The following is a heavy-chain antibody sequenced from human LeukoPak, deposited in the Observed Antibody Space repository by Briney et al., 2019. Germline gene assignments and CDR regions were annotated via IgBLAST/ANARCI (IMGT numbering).Heavy chain of an antibody. V-gene: IGHV4-61*02. J-gene: IGHJ6*03. CDR1: GGSISIGTYY. CDR2: IYISGST. CDR3: ARVQRPDYYYYYMDA. Sequence: PSETLSLTCTVSGGSISIGTYYWSWIRQPAGKGLEWIGRIYISGSTNYNPSLKSRVTISMDTSKNQFSLKLSSVTAADTAVYYCARVQRPDYYYYYMDAWGKGTTVIVSS.